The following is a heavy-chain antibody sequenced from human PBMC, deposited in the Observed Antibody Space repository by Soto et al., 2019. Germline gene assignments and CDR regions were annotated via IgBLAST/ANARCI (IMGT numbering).Heavy chain of an antibody. Sequence: GGSLRLFCAGSGFTFGSYAMSWVRQAPGKGLQWVSAISVIVGSTFYADSVRGRFTISRDNSKNTLYLQMNSLRAEDTAVYCCAKLLPRPFDIWDQGTMVTVSS. CDR2: ISVIVGST. CDR3: AKLLPRPFDI. D-gene: IGHD2-15*01. V-gene: IGHV3-23*01. J-gene: IGHJ3*02. CDR1: GFTFGSYA.